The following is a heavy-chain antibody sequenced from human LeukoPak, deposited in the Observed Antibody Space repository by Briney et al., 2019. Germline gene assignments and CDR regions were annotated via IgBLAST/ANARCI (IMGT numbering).Heavy chain of an antibody. CDR2: IKQDGSDK. Sequence: GGSLRLSCAASGFTFSAYWMSWGREAPGKGLEWVANIKQDGSDKHYVDSVKGRFTISRDNAKNSLYLEMSSLRDEDTAVYYCAREGGLSYWGQGTLVTVSS. D-gene: IGHD3-16*01. V-gene: IGHV3-7*01. CDR3: AREGGLSY. CDR1: GFTFSAYW. J-gene: IGHJ4*02.